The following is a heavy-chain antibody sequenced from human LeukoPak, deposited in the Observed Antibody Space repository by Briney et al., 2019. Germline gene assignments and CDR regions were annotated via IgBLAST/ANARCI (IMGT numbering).Heavy chain of an antibody. D-gene: IGHD2-21*02. Sequence: SETLSLTCTVSGGSISSYYWSWIRQPPGKGLEWIGEINHSGSTNYNPSLKSRVTISVDTSKNQFSLKLSSVTAADTAVYYCARGPRYCGGDCYSYYFDYWGQGTLVTVSS. V-gene: IGHV4-34*01. CDR3: ARGPRYCGGDCYSYYFDY. CDR1: GGSISSYY. CDR2: INHSGST. J-gene: IGHJ4*02.